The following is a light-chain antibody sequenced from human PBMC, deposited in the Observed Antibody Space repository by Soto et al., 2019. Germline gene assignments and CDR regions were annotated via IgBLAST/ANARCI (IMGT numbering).Light chain of an antibody. V-gene: IGLV2-14*03. CDR3: ISYTVNRSYV. CDR2: SVS. Sequence: QSALTQPASVSGSPGQSITISCTGTISDVGAYNYVSWYQQHPGKAPKLMIYSVSNRPSGVSYRFSGSKSGNTASLTISGLQADDEADYYCISYTVNRSYVFGPGTKLTVL. CDR1: ISDVGAYNY. J-gene: IGLJ1*01.